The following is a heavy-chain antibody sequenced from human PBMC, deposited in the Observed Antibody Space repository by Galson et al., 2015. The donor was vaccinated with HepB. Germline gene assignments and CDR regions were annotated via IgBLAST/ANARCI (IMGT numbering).Heavy chain of an antibody. CDR2: ISYGGSNQ. Sequence: SLRLSCAASGFTFSNRGMHWVRQSPGKGLEWVTVISYGGSNQYYADSVKGRFTISRDNSKNTLYLQMNSLRPEDTAVYFCAKGPAFGVIPAGWFDLWGQGTLVIVSS. CDR1: GFTFSNRG. V-gene: IGHV3-30*18. CDR3: AKGPAFGVIPAGWFDL. J-gene: IGHJ5*02. D-gene: IGHD2-2*01.